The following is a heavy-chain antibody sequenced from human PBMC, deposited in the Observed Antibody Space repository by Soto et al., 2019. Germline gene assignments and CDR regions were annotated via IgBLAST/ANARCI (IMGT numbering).Heavy chain of an antibody. J-gene: IGHJ4*02. V-gene: IGHV4-4*02. CDR3: ARSFGWYAIDY. Sequence: QVLLQESGPGLVQPSGTLSLSCVVSGVSISSNYYWGWVRQSPGKGLEWLGDMSHIGSVNYNPSLQXXVSISMDRYQNQFSLKLNSVSAADTAVYYCARSFGWYAIDYWGQGSLVVVSS. CDR1: GVSISSNYY. D-gene: IGHD6-19*01. CDR2: MSHIGSV.